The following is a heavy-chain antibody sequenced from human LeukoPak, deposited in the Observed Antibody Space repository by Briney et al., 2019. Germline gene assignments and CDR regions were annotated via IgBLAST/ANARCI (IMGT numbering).Heavy chain of an antibody. CDR1: GYTFTSYD. CDR3: ARDTIEGIAAAGTFDY. D-gene: IGHD6-13*01. Sequence: ASVKVSCKASGYTFTSYDINWVRQATGQGLEWMGWMNPNSGNTGYAQKFQGRVTITRNTSISTAYMELSSLRSEDTAVYYCARDTIEGIAAAGTFDYWGQGTLVTVSS. J-gene: IGHJ4*02. V-gene: IGHV1-8*03. CDR2: MNPNSGNT.